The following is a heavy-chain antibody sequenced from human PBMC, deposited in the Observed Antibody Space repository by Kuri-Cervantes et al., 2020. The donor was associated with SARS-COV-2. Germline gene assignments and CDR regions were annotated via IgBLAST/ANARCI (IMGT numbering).Heavy chain of an antibody. CDR1: GGSFSGYY. J-gene: IGHJ6*03. V-gene: IGHV4-59*10. Sequence: SETLSLTCAVYGGSFSGYYWSWIRQPAGKGLEWIGRIYTSGSTNYNPSLKSRVTMSVDTSKNQFSLKLSSVTAADTAVYYCARGRGVFQWELLRSTGENYYYMDVWGKGTTVTVSS. CDR2: IYTSGST. D-gene: IGHD1-26*01. CDR3: ARGRGVFQWELLRSTGENYYYMDV.